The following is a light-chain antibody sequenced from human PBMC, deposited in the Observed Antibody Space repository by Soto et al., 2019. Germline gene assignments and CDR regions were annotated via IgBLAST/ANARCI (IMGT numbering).Light chain of an antibody. V-gene: IGKV3-11*01. CDR3: QQRSDWPPT. CDR2: DAS. J-gene: IGKJ4*01. Sequence: EIVLTQSPATLSLSPGERATLSCRASQSVSKYLVWYQQKPAQAPRLLIYDASNRATGIPARFSGSGSGTDFTLTISSLEPEDFAVYYCQQRSDWPPTFVGGTKVEIK. CDR1: QSVSKY.